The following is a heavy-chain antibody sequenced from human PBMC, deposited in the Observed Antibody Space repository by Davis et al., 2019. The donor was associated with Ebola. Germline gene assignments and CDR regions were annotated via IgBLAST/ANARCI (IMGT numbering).Heavy chain of an antibody. CDR3: ARDLYLGWYDY. CDR1: GGSVSSGSYY. Sequence: PSETLSLTCTVSGGSVSSGSYYWSWIRQPPGKGLEWIGYIYYSGSTNYNPSLKSRVTISVDTSKNQFSLKLSSVTAADTAVYYCARDLYLGWYDYWGQGTLVTVSS. V-gene: IGHV4-61*01. D-gene: IGHD6-19*01. CDR2: IYYSGST. J-gene: IGHJ4*02.